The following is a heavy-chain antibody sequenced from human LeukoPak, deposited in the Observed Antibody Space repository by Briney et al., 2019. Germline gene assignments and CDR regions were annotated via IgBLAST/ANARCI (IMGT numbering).Heavy chain of an antibody. V-gene: IGHV3-64*01. J-gene: IGHJ4*02. CDR3: ARVRHYSGYYFFDY. D-gene: IGHD5-12*01. Sequence: PGGSLRLSCAASGFTFSDYAMHWVRQAPGKGLQYVSAISTNGDLTSYANSVRGRFTISRDNSKNTLYLQMGSLRADDMAFYYCARVRHYSGYYFFDYWGQGALVTVSS. CDR2: ISTNGDLT. CDR1: GFTFSDYA.